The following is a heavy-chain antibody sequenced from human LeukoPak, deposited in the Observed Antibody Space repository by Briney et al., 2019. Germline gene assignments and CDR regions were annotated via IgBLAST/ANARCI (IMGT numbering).Heavy chain of an antibody. D-gene: IGHD3-22*01. CDR1: GGSISSSSYY. Sequence: PSETLPLTCTVSGGSISSSSYYWGWIRQPPGKGLEWIGSIYYSGSTYYNPSLKSRVTISVDTSKNQFSLKLSSVTAADTAVYYCARENTWVTMIVVARGYFDYWGQGTLVTVSS. J-gene: IGHJ4*02. CDR3: ARENTWVTMIVVARGYFDY. CDR2: IYYSGST. V-gene: IGHV4-39*07.